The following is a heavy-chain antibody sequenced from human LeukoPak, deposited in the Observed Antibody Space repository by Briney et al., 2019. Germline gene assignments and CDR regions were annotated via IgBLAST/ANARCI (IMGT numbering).Heavy chain of an antibody. J-gene: IGHJ5*02. CDR3: ARDTTDGMVTQSHWFDP. D-gene: IGHD4-23*01. Sequence: PGGSLRLSCAASGFTFSSYSMNWVRQAPGKGLEWVSYISSSSSTIYYADSVKGRFTISRDNAKNSLYLQMNSLRDEDTAVYYCARDTTDGMVTQSHWFDPWGQGTLVTVSS. CDR1: GFTFSSYS. CDR2: ISSSSSTI. V-gene: IGHV3-48*02.